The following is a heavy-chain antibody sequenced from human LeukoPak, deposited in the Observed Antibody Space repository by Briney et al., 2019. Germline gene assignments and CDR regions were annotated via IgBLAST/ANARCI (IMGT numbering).Heavy chain of an antibody. CDR1: GYTFGIYG. CDR3: ARDYCTRGGDCYKEDLFDP. Sequence: ASVKVSCKASGYTFGIYGISWVRQAPGQGLEWMAWISPYDGDTNYVQKFEGRVTMTTETSTNTAYMELRSLRSDDTAIYYCARDYCTRGGDCYKEDLFDPWGQGTLVTVSA. V-gene: IGHV1-18*01. D-gene: IGHD2-21*02. J-gene: IGHJ5*02. CDR2: ISPYDGDT.